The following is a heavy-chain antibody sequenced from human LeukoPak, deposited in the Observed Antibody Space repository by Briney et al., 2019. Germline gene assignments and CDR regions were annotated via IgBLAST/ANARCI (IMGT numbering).Heavy chain of an antibody. V-gene: IGHV3-23*05. J-gene: IGHJ3*02. CDR2: INTDGSNT. CDR3: AKRVNGAFDI. CDR1: GFTFSSYA. Sequence: GGSLRLSCAASGFTFSSYAMSWVRQAPGKGLEYLSTINTDGSNTWYADSVKGRFTISRDNSKNTVFLHMNNLRHEDTATYYCAKRVNGAFDIWGQGTMVSVSS.